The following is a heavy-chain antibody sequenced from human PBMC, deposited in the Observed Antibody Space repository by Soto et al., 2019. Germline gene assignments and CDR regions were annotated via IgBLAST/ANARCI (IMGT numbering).Heavy chain of an antibody. V-gene: IGHV3-74*01. J-gene: IGHJ6*02. Sequence: GGSLRLSCAASGFTFSSYWMHWVRQAPGKGLVWVSRINSDGSSTSYADSVKGRFTISRDNAKNTLYLQMNSLRAEDTAVYYCARGLVVPAAIGTYYYYGMDVWGQGTTVTVSS. CDR1: GFTFSSYW. CDR2: INSDGSST. D-gene: IGHD2-2*02. CDR3: ARGLVVPAAIGTYYYYGMDV.